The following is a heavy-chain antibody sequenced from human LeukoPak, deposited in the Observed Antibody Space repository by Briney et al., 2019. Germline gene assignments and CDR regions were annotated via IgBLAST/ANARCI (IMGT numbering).Heavy chain of an antibody. D-gene: IGHD3-22*01. CDR3: ARDRANDYYDSSGSPGWFDP. CDR2: IYYSGSN. V-gene: IGHV4-31*02. CDR1: GGSLSSGGYY. J-gene: IGHJ5*02. Sequence: SGTLCLTCAVSGGSLSSGGYYWSWIRQHPGEGLEWVGYIYYSGSNYYNPSLKSRVTISVDTSKNQFSLKLSSVTAADTAVYYCARDRANDYYDSSGSPGWFDPWGQGTLVTVSS.